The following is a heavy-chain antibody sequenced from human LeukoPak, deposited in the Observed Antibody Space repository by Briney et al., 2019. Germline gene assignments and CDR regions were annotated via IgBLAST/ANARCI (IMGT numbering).Heavy chain of an antibody. Sequence: GASVKVSCKASGYTFTSYGISWVRQAPGQGLEWMGWISAYNGNTNYAQKFQGRVTMTRNTSISTAYMELSSLRSEDTAVYYCARAVTTADDAFDIWGQGTMVTVSS. CDR1: GYTFTSYG. J-gene: IGHJ3*02. V-gene: IGHV1-18*01. CDR3: ARAVTTADDAFDI. D-gene: IGHD4-11*01. CDR2: ISAYNGNT.